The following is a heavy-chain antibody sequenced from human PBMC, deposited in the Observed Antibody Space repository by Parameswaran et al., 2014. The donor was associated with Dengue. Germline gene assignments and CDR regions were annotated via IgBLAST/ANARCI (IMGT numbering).Heavy chain of an antibody. V-gene: IGHV4-39*01. D-gene: IGHD6-13*01. CDR3: ARRIAAVRSAFDI. CDR2: IYYSGST. Sequence: VRQAPGKGLEWIGSIYYSGSTYYNPSLKSRVTISVDTSKNQFSLKLSSVTAADTAVYYCARRIAAVRSAFDIWGQGTMVTVSS. J-gene: IGHJ3*02.